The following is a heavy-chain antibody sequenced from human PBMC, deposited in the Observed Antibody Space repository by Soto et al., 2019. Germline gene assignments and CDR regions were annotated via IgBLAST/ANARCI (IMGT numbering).Heavy chain of an antibody. CDR1: GFTFSSYA. CDR2: ISHSGGST. V-gene: IGHV3-23*01. D-gene: IGHD3-9*01. J-gene: IGHJ6*02. CDR3: AKDTLYDILTGYYYYGMDV. Sequence: EVQLLESGGGLVQPGGSLRLSCVASGFTFSSYAMSWVRQAPGKGLEWVSSISHSGGSTYYADSVKGRFTISRDNSKNTLYLQMNSLRAEETAVYYCAKDTLYDILTGYYYYGMDVWGQGTTVTVSS.